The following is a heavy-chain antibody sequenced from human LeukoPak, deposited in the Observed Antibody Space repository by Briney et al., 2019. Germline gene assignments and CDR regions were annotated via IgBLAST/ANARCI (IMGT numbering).Heavy chain of an antibody. V-gene: IGHV4-34*01. CDR2: INHSGST. J-gene: IGHJ4*02. D-gene: IGHD3-22*01. Sequence: PSETLSLTCAVYGGSFSGYYWSWIRQPPGKGLEWIGEINHSGSTNYNPSLKSRVTISVDTSKNQFSLKLSSVTAADTAVYYCARARYYYDSSGYFLYFDYWGQGTLVTVSS. CDR1: GGSFSGYY. CDR3: ARARYYYDSSGYFLYFDY.